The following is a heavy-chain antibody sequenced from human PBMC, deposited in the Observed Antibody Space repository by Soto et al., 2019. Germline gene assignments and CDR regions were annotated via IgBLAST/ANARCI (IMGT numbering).Heavy chain of an antibody. Sequence: EVQLVESGGGLVQPGGSLRLSCAASGFTVSSNYMSWVRQAPGKGLEWVSVIYSGGSTYYADSVKGRFTISRHNSKNTLYLQMNSLRAEETAVNAWANYGEVGCDSDSWGQGTLVTVSS. J-gene: IGHJ5*01. D-gene: IGHD3-10*01. CDR2: IYSGGST. CDR1: GFTVSSNY. V-gene: IGHV3-53*04. CDR3: ANYGEVGCDSDS.